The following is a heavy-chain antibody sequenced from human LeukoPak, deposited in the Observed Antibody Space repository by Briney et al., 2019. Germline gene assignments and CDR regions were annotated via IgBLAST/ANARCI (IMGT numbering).Heavy chain of an antibody. V-gene: IGHV3-74*01. CDR2: INSDGSST. D-gene: IGHD5-18*01. J-gene: IGHJ6*02. CDR1: GFIFSSYW. Sequence: GGSLRLSCAASGFIFSSYWMHWVRQAPGKGLVWVSRINSDGSSTSYADSVEGRFTISRDNAKNTLYLQMNSLRAEDTAVYYCARVGRGYSLGMDVWGQGTTVTVSS. CDR3: ARVGRGYSLGMDV.